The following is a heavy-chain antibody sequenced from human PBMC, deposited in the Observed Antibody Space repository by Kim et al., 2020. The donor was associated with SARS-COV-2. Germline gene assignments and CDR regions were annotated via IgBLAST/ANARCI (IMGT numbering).Heavy chain of an antibody. CDR3: ARDRASCTGGVCPSDGFDV. D-gene: IGHD2-8*02. CDR2: INPDSGDT. CDR1: GYTFTDFH. V-gene: IGHV1-2*05. Sequence: ASVKVSCKASGYTFTDFHIHWVRQAPGQGLEWLGRINPDSGDTNYARKFQGRVTMTRDTSISTAYMELTWLTSDDTVVYYCARDRASCTGGVCPSDGFDVWGLGTLVTVSS. J-gene: IGHJ3*01.